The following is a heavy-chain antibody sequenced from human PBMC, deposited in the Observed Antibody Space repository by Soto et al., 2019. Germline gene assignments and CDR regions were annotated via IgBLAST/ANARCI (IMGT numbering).Heavy chain of an antibody. CDR1: GYAFTSYD. J-gene: IGHJ4*02. CDR3: ARGGGYDASSGQYHFLRTDS. V-gene: IGHV1-8*01. CDR2: MNPNSGNT. D-gene: IGHD3-22*01. Sequence: QVQLVQSGAEVKKPGASVKVSCEASGYAFTSYDINWVRPAPGQGLERMGWMNPNSGNTGYAQKFQGRVAMTRLTSITTAYMELSSLTSEDTAVYYCARGGGYDASSGQYHFLRTDSWGQGTLVTVSS.